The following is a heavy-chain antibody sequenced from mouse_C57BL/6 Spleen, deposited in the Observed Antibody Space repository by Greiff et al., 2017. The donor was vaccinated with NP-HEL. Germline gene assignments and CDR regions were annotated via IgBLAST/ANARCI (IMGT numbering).Heavy chain of an antibody. V-gene: IGHV5-16*02. J-gene: IGHJ4*01. Sequence: EVKVVESEGGLVQPGSSMKLSCTASGFTFSDYYMAWVRQVPEKGLEWVANINYDGSSTYYLDSLKSRFIISRDNAKNILYLQMNSLKSEDTATYYCARRGYGNFYAMDYWGQGTSVTVSS. CDR1: GFTFSDYY. CDR2: INYDGSST. D-gene: IGHD2-1*01. CDR3: ARRGYGNFYAMDY.